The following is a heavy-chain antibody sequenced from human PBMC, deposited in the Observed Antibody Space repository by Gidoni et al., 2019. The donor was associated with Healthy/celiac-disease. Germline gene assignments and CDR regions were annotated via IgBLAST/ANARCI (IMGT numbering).Heavy chain of an antibody. CDR1: GFTFSDYY. Sequence: QVQLVESGGGLVKPGGSLRLSCAASGFTFSDYYMIWIRQAPGKGLEWVSYISSSSSYTNYADAVKGRFTISRDNAKNSLYLQMNSLRAEDTAVYYCARAGLGYCSGGSCHDYYYGMDVWGQGTTVTVSS. D-gene: IGHD2-15*01. V-gene: IGHV3-11*06. CDR3: ARAGLGYCSGGSCHDYYYGMDV. CDR2: ISSSSSYT. J-gene: IGHJ6*02.